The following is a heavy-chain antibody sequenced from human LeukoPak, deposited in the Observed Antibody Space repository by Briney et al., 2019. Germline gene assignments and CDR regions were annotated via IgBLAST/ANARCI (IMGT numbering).Heavy chain of an antibody. CDR3: ARESDYYDNSGYYHLSDY. Sequence: GGSLRLSCAASGFTFSSYSMNWVRQAPGKGLEGVSSISSSSSYIYYADSVKGRFTISRDNAKNSLYLQMNSLRAEDTAVYYCARESDYYDNSGYYHLSDYWGQGTLVTVSS. CDR1: GFTFSSYS. V-gene: IGHV3-21*01. D-gene: IGHD3-22*01. J-gene: IGHJ4*02. CDR2: ISSSSSYI.